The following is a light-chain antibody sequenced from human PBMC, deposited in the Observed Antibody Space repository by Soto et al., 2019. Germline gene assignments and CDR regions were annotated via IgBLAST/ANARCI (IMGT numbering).Light chain of an antibody. V-gene: IGKV1-6*01. CDR1: QYIRND. Sequence: AIQMTQSPSSLSASVGDRVTITCRASQYIRNDLAWYQQKPGKAPKLLIYAASSLQSGVPSRFNGSGSGTYFTLTVSSLQPEDFATYYCLQDFAYPLAFGGGTKVEIK. CDR3: LQDFAYPLA. J-gene: IGKJ4*01. CDR2: AAS.